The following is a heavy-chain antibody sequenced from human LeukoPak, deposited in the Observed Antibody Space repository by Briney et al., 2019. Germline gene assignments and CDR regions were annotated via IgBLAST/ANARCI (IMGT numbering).Heavy chain of an antibody. Sequence: SETLSLTCTVSGGSISSYYWSCIRQPPGKGLEWIGYIYYTGSTNYNPSLKSRVTISVDTSKNQFSLKLSSVTAADTAVYYCARHSSSWYRIDYWGQGALVTVSS. CDR2: IYYTGST. J-gene: IGHJ4*02. CDR1: GGSISSYY. CDR3: ARHSSSWYRIDY. D-gene: IGHD6-13*01. V-gene: IGHV4-59*08.